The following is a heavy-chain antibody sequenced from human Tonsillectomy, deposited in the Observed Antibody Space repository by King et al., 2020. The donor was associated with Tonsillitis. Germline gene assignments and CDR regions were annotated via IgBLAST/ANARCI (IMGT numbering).Heavy chain of an antibody. CDR3: ARDPDYYGSGSYYKDHDAFDI. CDR1: GFTFSDYY. Sequence: VQLVESGGGLVKPGGSLRLSCAASGFTFSDYYMSWLRQAPGKGLEWVSYISSSSSYTNYADSVKGRFTISRDNAKNSLYLQMNSLRAEDTAVYYCARDPDYYGSGSYYKDHDAFDIWGQGTMVTVSS. CDR2: ISSSSSYT. V-gene: IGHV3-11*05. J-gene: IGHJ3*02. D-gene: IGHD3-10*01.